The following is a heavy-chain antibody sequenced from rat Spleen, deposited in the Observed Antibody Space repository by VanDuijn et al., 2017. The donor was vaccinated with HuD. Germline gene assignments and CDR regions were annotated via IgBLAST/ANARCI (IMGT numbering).Heavy chain of an antibody. CDR2: ILTGGNT. Sequence: QVQLKESGPGLVQPSQTLSLTCTVSGFSLTSYTISWVRQPPGKGLEWIAAILTGGNTYYNPALKSRLSISRDTSKSQVFLEMNILQTEDTAMYFCARGWERFAYWGQGTLVTVSS. CDR1: GFSLTSYT. D-gene: IGHD5-1*01. V-gene: IGHV2-6*01. J-gene: IGHJ3*01. CDR3: ARGWERFAY.